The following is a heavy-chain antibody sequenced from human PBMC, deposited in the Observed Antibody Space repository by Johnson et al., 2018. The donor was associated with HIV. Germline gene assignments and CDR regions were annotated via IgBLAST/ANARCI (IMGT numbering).Heavy chain of an antibody. D-gene: IGHD2-2*01. CDR1: GFTFNSYW. Sequence: EQLVESGGGLVQPGGSLRLSCVVSGFTFNSYWMSWVRQAPGKGLEWVANIKQDGTAKYYVDSVKGRFTISRDNVKNSLYLQMSSLRAEDTAVYYCATDIVVVLALGGDAFDIWGQGTTVTVSS. V-gene: IGHV3-7*01. CDR2: IKQDGTAK. CDR3: ATDIVVVLALGGDAFDI. J-gene: IGHJ3*02.